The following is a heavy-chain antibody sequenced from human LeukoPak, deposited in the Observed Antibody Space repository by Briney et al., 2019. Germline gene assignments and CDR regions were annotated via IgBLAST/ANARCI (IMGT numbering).Heavy chain of an antibody. V-gene: IGHV4-4*07. J-gene: IGHJ4*02. D-gene: IGHD3-3*01. CDR3: ARGLRDDYWSGYLFGN. Sequence: SETLSLTCTVSGGSISSYYWSWIRQTAGKGLEWIGRIYSGSTNYNPSLKSRVTMSMDTSKNQFSLKLSSLTAADTAVYYCARGLRDDYWSGYLFGNWGQRTLVTVSS. CDR1: GGSISSYY. CDR2: IYSGST.